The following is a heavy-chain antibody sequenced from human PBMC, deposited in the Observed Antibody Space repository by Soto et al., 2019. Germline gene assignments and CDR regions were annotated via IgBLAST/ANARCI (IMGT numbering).Heavy chain of an antibody. CDR1: AGSISSNY. CDR2: IHHSGST. CDR3: TIGAGWTTDY. Sequence: QVQLQESGPGLVRPSETLSLTCTVSAGSISSNYWNWIRQAPGKGLEWIGLIHHSGSTNYNPSLKSRGTISLDTSKNQLSLKLSSVTAADTAVYCCTIGAGWTTDYWGQGTLVTVSS. V-gene: IGHV4-59*01. J-gene: IGHJ4*02. D-gene: IGHD6-19*01.